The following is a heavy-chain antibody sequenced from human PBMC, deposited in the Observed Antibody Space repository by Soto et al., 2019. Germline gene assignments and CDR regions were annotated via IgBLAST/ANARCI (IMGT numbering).Heavy chain of an antibody. J-gene: IGHJ4*02. CDR2: ISYDGSNK. V-gene: IGHV3-30*03. D-gene: IGHD2-2*01. CDR1: GFTFSSYG. Sequence: QVQLVESGGGVVQPGRSLRLSCAASGFTFSSYGMHWVRQAPGKGLEWVAVISYDGSNKYYADSVKGRFTISRDNSKNAMELQMNSLRAEDTAVYYCATDRKPAAMSSPGYWGQGTLVTVSS. CDR3: ATDRKPAAMSSPGY.